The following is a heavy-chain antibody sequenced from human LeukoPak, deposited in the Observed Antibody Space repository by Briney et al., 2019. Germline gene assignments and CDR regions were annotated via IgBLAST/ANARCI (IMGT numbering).Heavy chain of an antibody. CDR1: GFTFSSYA. CDR3: AKSRCSGGSCYSYFDY. D-gene: IGHD2-15*01. Sequence: PGGSLRLSCAASGFTFSSYAMSWVRQAPGKGLEWVSAISGSGGSTYYADSVKGRFTISRDNSKNTLYLQMNSLRAEDTAVYYCAKSRCSGGSCYSYFDYWGQGTLVTVSS. CDR2: ISGSGGST. J-gene: IGHJ4*02. V-gene: IGHV3-23*01.